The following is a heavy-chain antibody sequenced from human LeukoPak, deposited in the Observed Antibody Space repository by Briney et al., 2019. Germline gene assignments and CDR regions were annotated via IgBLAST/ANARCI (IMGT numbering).Heavy chain of an antibody. J-gene: IGHJ4*02. CDR1: GFTFNNYA. CDR3: ATRDYYDSRGYYYYYFDY. D-gene: IGHD3-22*01. V-gene: IGHV3-23*01. Sequence: HPGGSLRLSCAASGFTFNNYAMSWVRQAPGKGLEWVSGISRSGGSTYYADSVKGRFTISRGNSKNTVYLQMNSLRAEDTAVYYCATRDYYDSRGYYYYYFDYWGQGTLVTVSS. CDR2: ISRSGGST.